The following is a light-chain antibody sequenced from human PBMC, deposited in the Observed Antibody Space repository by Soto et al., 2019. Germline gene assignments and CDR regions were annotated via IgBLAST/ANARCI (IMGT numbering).Light chain of an antibody. V-gene: IGKV3-15*01. CDR2: GAS. CDR3: QQYNNSST. Sequence: EIVVTNCQATLSVSPGEIATPSCRARQSVSSILAWYQQKPGQAPRLLIYGASTRATGIPARFSGSGSGTEFTLTISSLQPDDFATYYCQQYNNSSTFGQGTRLEIK. CDR1: QSVSSI. J-gene: IGKJ5*01.